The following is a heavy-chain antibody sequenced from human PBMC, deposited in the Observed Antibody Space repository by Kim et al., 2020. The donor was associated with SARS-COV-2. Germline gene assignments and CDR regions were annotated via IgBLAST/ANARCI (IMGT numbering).Heavy chain of an antibody. CDR3: ASVRTEYRLLAPFDY. J-gene: IGHJ4*02. Sequence: TDFVKGRFTISRDNSKNTLFLQMDSLRPDDTAVYYCASVRTEYRLLAPFDYWGQGTLVTVSS. D-gene: IGHD2-2*01. V-gene: IGHV3-30*10.